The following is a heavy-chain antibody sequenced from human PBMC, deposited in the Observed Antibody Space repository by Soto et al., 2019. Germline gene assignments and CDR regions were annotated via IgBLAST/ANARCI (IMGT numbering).Heavy chain of an antibody. CDR1: GYTFTSYY. CDR3: ARDQGSSGWYFFARYFQH. J-gene: IGHJ1*01. CDR2: INPSGGST. D-gene: IGHD6-19*01. V-gene: IGHV1-46*03. Sequence: ASVKVSCKASGYTFTSYYMHWVRQAPGQGLEWMGIINPSGGSTSYAQKFQGRVTMTRDTSTSTVYMELSSLRSEDTAVYYCARDQGSSGWYFFARYFQHWGQGTLVTSPQ.